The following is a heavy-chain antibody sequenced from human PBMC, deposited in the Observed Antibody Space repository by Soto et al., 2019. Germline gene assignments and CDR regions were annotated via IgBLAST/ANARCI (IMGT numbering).Heavy chain of an antibody. V-gene: IGHV3-23*01. CDR3: AKDLGTDDFWSAYYTYYYMDV. CDR2: ISGSGDNT. D-gene: IGHD3-3*01. J-gene: IGHJ6*03. Sequence: EVQLLESGGGLVQPGGSLRLSCAASGFTFSSYALNWVRQAPGKGLEWVSGISGSGDNTYYADSVKGRFTISRDNSKNTRYLQMNRLRAEDTAVYYCAKDLGTDDFWSAYYTYYYMDVWGKGTTVTVSS. CDR1: GFTFSSYA.